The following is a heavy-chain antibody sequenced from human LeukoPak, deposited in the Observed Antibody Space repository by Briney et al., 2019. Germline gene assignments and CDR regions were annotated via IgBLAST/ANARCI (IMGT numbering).Heavy chain of an antibody. CDR1: GHTFSGYY. J-gene: IGHJ4*02. V-gene: IGHV1-2*02. Sequence: ASVKVSCKASGHTFSGYYMNWVRQAPGPGLEWMGWINPNSGDTNYAQKFQGRVTMTRDTSISTAYMELRRLKSDDTAVYYCARDARIGVAALDYWGQGTLVTVSS. D-gene: IGHD6-19*01. CDR2: INPNSGDT. CDR3: ARDARIGVAALDY.